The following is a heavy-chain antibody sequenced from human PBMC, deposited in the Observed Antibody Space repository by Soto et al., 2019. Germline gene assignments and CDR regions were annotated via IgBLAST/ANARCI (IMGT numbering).Heavy chain of an antibody. CDR3: ARVGGVAARTFDY. V-gene: IGHV4-59*01. D-gene: IGHD2-15*01. CDR2: LYYSGNT. CDR1: GGSISPFY. J-gene: IGHJ4*02. Sequence: QVQLQESGPGVVKPSETLSLTCTVSGGSISPFYWSWVRQPPGKGLEWIGYLYYSGNTNYNPSLKSRVTISVDASKNQVSLRLTSVTVADTAVYYCARVGGVAARTFDYWGQGTVVTVSS.